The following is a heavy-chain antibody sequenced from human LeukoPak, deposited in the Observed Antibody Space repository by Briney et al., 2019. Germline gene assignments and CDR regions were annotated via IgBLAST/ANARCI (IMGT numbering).Heavy chain of an antibody. CDR3: ARDRGYYGMDV. CDR1: GGSFSGYY. J-gene: IGHJ6*02. Sequence: SETLSLTCAVYGGSFSGYYWSWIRQPPGKGLEWIGEINHSGSTNYNPSLKSRVTISVDTSKNQFSLKLSSVTAADTAVYYCARDRGYYGMDVWGQGTTVTVSS. D-gene: IGHD3-10*01. CDR2: INHSGST. V-gene: IGHV4-34*01.